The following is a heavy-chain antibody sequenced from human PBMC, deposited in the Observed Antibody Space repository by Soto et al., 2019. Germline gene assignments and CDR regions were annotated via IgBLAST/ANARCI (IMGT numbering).Heavy chain of an antibody. V-gene: IGHV1-18*04. D-gene: IGHD2-21*02. CDR3: ARVHHQVVTATQGDY. CDR1: GYTFTSYG. Sequence: GASLKVSCKASGYTFTSYGISWVRQAPGQGLEWMGWISAYNGNTNYAQKLQGRVTMTTETSTSTAYMELRSLRSDDTAVYYCARVHHQVVTATQGDYSGQGTMPTVYS. J-gene: IGHJ4*02. CDR2: ISAYNGNT.